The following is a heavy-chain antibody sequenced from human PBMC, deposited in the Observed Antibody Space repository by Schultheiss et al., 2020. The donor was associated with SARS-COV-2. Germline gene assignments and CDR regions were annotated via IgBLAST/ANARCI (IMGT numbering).Heavy chain of an antibody. CDR3: ARGRIFGATTEYFDS. CDR2: IAVGRGNT. Sequence: SVKVSCKAKTSGFTLLSSAIQWVRQARGQHLEWIGWIAVGRGNTNYALELQERVTITWDMSTSTAYMELSSLRSEDSAVYYCARGRIFGATTEYFDSWGQGTLVTVSS. J-gene: IGHJ4*02. V-gene: IGHV1-58*02. D-gene: IGHD1-26*01. CDR1: GFTLLSSA.